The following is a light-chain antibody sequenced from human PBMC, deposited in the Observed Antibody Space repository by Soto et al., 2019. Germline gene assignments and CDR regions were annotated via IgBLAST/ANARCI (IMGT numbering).Light chain of an antibody. Sequence: QLVLTQSPSASASLGASVKLTCTLSSGHSNYAIAWHQQQPEKGPRYLMKLNSDGSHSKGDGIPDRFSGSSSGAERYLTISSLQSEDEADYYCQTSGTGIVVFGGGTKLTVL. CDR1: SGHSNYA. CDR3: QTSGTGIVV. V-gene: IGLV4-69*01. CDR2: LNSDGSH. J-gene: IGLJ2*01.